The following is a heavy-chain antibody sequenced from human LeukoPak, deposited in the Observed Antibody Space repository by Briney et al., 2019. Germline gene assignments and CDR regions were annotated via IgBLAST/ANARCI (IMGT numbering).Heavy chain of an antibody. D-gene: IGHD3-22*01. CDR2: INPNSGGT. CDR1: GYTFTGYY. J-gene: IGHJ4*02. Sequence: ASVKVSCRASGYTFTGYYMHWVRQAPGQGLEWMGWINPNSGGTNYAQKFQGRVTMTRDTSISTAYMELSRLRSDDTAVYYCARGSPPRRNYDSRGYYSYYFDYWGQGTLVTVSS. V-gene: IGHV1-2*02. CDR3: ARGSPPRRNYDSRGYYSYYFDY.